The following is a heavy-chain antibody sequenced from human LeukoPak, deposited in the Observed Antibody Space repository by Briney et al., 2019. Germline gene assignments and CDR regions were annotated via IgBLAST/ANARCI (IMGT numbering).Heavy chain of an antibody. CDR3: ARATYYDFWSGYTRYFDY. D-gene: IGHD3-3*01. CDR1: GYTFTSYD. V-gene: IGHV1-8*03. Sequence: ASVKVSCKASGYTFTSYDINWVRQATGQGLEWMGWMNPNSGNTGYTQKFQGRVTITRNTSISTAYMELSSLRSEDTAVYYCARATYYDFWSGYTRYFDYWGQGTLVTVSS. J-gene: IGHJ4*02. CDR2: MNPNSGNT.